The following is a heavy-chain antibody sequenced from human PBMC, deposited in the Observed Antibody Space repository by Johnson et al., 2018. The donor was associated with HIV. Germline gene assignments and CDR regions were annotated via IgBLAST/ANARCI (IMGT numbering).Heavy chain of an antibody. Sequence: VQLVESGGDVVRPGGSLRISCVASGFKLYEYDVSWVRQVPGKGLEWVSGINWNGGSTGYADSVKGRFTISRENAKNSLYLQMNSLRAGDTAVYYCARSDYVRSGYYAFDIWGQGTVVTVSS. CDR2: INWNGGST. J-gene: IGHJ3*02. V-gene: IGHV3-20*04. CDR3: ARSDYVRSGYYAFDI. CDR1: GFKLYEYD. D-gene: IGHD3-22*01.